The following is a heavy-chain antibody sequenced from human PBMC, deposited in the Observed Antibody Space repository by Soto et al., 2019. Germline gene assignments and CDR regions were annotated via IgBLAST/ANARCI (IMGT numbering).Heavy chain of an antibody. D-gene: IGHD3-10*01. CDR2: ISGSGGNT. V-gene: IGHV3-23*01. J-gene: IGHJ3*02. Sequence: EVQLLESGGGLVQPGGSLTPSCAASGFTFSSYAMSWVRQAPGKGLEWVSGISGSGGNTYYADSVKGRFTISRDNSKKTLYLQMITRRAEDTGVYYCAKGREGFGNDAFDIWGQGTMVTVSS. CDR1: GFTFSSYA. CDR3: AKGREGFGNDAFDI.